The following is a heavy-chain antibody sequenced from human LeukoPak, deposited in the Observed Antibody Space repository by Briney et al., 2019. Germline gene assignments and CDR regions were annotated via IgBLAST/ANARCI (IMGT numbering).Heavy chain of an antibody. CDR3: ARDKTRDSYSGRFRVDY. D-gene: IGHD5-24*01. Sequence: GASVKVSCKASGYTFTNYGISWVRQAPGQGLEWMGWISPYSGNTDYAQKLQGRVAVTTDTSTSTAYMELRSLRSDDTAVYYRARDKTRDSYSGRFRVDYWGQGTLVTVSS. CDR1: GYTFTNYG. V-gene: IGHV1-18*01. CDR2: ISPYSGNT. J-gene: IGHJ4*02.